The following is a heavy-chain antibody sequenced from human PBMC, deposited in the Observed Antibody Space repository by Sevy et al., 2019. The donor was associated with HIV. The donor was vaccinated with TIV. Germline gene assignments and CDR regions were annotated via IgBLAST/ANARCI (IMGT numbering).Heavy chain of an antibody. D-gene: IGHD6-13*01. CDR1: GGSISSYY. J-gene: IGHJ4*02. Sequence: SETLSLTCTVSGGSISSYYWSWFRQPPGKGLEWIGYIYYSGSTNYNPSLKSRVTISVDTSKNQFSLKLSSVTAADTAVYYCARERQLVLDYWGQGTLVTVSS. V-gene: IGHV4-59*01. CDR3: ARERQLVLDY. CDR2: IYYSGST.